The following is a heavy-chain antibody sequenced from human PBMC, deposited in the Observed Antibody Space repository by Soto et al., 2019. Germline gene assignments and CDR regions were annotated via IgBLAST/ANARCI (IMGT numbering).Heavy chain of an antibody. D-gene: IGHD3-16*01. V-gene: IGHV1-18*01. CDR2: ISAYNGNT. J-gene: IGHJ4*02. CDR3: ARGGTPLDY. CDR1: GYTFTNFG. Sequence: QVQLVQSGAEVKKPGASVKVSCKASGYTFTNFGISWVRQAPGQGLEWMGWISAYNGNTNYAQKFQGRVTMTTDTITRIASMEVMSLRFDDPALYYCARGGTPLDYWGQGTLVTVYS.